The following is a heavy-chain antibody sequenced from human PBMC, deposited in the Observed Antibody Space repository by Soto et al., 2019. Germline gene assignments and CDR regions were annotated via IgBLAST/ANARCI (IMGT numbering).Heavy chain of an antibody. Sequence: QVQLVQSGAEVKKPGASVKVSCKASGYTFTSYDINWVRQATGQGLEWMGWMNPNSGNTGYAQKFQGRVTMTRNTSISKAYMELSSMRSEDTAVYYCASPARKYDFWSGYSFDIWGQGTMVTVSS. CDR1: GYTFTSYD. D-gene: IGHD3-3*01. V-gene: IGHV1-8*01. CDR3: ASPARKYDFWSGYSFDI. J-gene: IGHJ3*02. CDR2: MNPNSGNT.